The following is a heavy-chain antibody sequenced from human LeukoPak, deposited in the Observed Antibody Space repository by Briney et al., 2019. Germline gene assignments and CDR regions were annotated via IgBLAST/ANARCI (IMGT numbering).Heavy chain of an antibody. CDR3: AKRTYYDSSGYNPFYYFDY. V-gene: IGHV3-30*18. Sequence: GRSLRLSCAASGFTFSSYGMHWVRQAPGKGLEWVAVISYDGSNKYYADSVKGRFTISRDNSKNTLYLQMNSLRAEDTAVYYCAKRTYYDSSGYNPFYYFDYWGQGTLVTVSS. J-gene: IGHJ4*02. CDR2: ISYDGSNK. D-gene: IGHD3-22*01. CDR1: GFTFSSYG.